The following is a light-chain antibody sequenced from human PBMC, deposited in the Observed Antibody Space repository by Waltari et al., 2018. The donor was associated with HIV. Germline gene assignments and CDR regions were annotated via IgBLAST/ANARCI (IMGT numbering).Light chain of an antibody. J-gene: IGLJ2*01. CDR3: ATLDDSLNGPV. CDR1: SSNIGDNA. Sequence: QPVLTQPPSVSGTPGQRVTISRSGSSSNIGDNAVSWYQQLPGTAPKLLIYSNTQRASGVPVRCSGSKSGTAASLAVRGRQSEDEADYYCATLDDSLNGPVFGGGTKVTVL. CDR2: SNT. V-gene: IGLV1-44*01.